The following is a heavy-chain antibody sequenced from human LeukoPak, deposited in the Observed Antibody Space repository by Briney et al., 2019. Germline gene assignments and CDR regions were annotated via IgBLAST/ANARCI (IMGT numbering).Heavy chain of an antibody. CDR1: VYTFTNYG. CDR2: ISTYNGNT. D-gene: IGHD3-9*01. Sequence: GASVEVSCKASVYTFTNYGISWVRQAPGHGLEWMGWISTYNGNTDYAQKLQGRVTMTTDTPTSTAYMELRSLRSDDTAVYYCARDYDFLPGYAKFDYWGQGTLVTVSS. J-gene: IGHJ4*02. CDR3: ARDYDFLPGYAKFDY. V-gene: IGHV1-18*01.